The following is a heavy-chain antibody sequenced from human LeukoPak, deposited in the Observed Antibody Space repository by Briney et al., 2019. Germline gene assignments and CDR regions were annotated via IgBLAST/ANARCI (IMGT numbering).Heavy chain of an antibody. CDR2: IYHSGST. Sequence: SETLSLTCTVSHYSISSGYYWGWIRQPPGKGLEWIGSIYHSGSTYYNPSLKSRVTISVDTSKNQFSLKLSSVTAADTAVYYCASRGWYEYFQHWGQGTLVTVSS. V-gene: IGHV4-38-2*02. CDR1: HYSISSGYY. D-gene: IGHD6-19*01. CDR3: ASRGWYEYFQH. J-gene: IGHJ1*01.